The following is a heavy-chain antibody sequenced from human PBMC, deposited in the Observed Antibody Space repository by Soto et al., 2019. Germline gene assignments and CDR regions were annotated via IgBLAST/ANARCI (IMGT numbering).Heavy chain of an antibody. CDR2: ISYDGSNK. CDR3: ARELAEYSSPGSFDY. D-gene: IGHD6-6*01. CDR1: GFTFSSYA. V-gene: IGHV3-30-3*01. Sequence: GGSLRLSCAASGFTFSSYAMHWVRQAPGKGLEWVAVISYDGSNKYYADSVKGRFTISRDNSKNTLYLQMNSLRAEDTAVYYCARELAEYSSPGSFDYWGQGTLVTVSS. J-gene: IGHJ4*02.